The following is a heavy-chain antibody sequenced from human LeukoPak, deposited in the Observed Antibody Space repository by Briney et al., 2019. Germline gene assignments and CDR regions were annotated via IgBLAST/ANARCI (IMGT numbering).Heavy chain of an antibody. D-gene: IGHD3-10*01. J-gene: IGHJ5*02. CDR2: IEQNGNEK. V-gene: IGHV3-7*01. CDR1: GFTISSYW. CDR3: AKDKAPLLWFGELNNWFDP. Sequence: GGSLRLSCAASGFTISSYWMTWVRQAPGKRPEWVANIEQNGNEKHHVDSVKGRFTISRDNAKNSLYLEMNSLRAEDTAVYYCAKDKAPLLWFGELNNWFDPWGQGTLVTVSS.